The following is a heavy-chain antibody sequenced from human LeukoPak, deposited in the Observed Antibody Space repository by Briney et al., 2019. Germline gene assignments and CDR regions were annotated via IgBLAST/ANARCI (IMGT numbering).Heavy chain of an antibody. CDR1: GASIGSTTYY. CDR3: ATHRRPGSGGYENAFEI. V-gene: IGHV4-39*01. D-gene: IGHD5-12*01. CDR2: FYDGGST. J-gene: IGHJ3*02. Sequence: SETLSLTCTVSGASIGSTTYYWDWFRQPPGKGLEWIGNFYDGGSTHYNPSLKSRLTMSVDTSKNHFSLRLNSVTAADTAIYYCATHRRPGSGGYENAFEIWGQGTMVTVSS.